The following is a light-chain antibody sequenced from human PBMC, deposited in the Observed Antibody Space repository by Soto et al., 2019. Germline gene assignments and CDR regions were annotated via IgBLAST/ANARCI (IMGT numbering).Light chain of an antibody. CDR3: QQRSNWVT. V-gene: IGKV3-11*01. Sequence: EIVLTQSPATRSLSPGERATLSCRTSQSVSSYLAWYQQKPGQDPRLLIYDATNRATGILARFGGSASGTDLTLTISSLEPEDFAVYYCQQRSNWVTFGPGTKVDIK. J-gene: IGKJ3*01. CDR1: QSVSSY. CDR2: DAT.